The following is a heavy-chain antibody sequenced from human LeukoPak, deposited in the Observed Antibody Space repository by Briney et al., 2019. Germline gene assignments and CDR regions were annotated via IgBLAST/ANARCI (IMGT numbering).Heavy chain of an antibody. V-gene: IGHV4-39*07. CDR1: GGSISSSSYY. CDR2: IYYSGST. Sequence: PSETLSLTCTVSGGSISSSSYYWGWIRQPPGKGLEWIGSIYYSGSTYYNPSLKSRVTISVDTSKNQFSLKLSSVTAADTAVYYCAGGIAAANFDYWGQGTLVTVSS. D-gene: IGHD6-25*01. CDR3: AGGIAAANFDY. J-gene: IGHJ4*02.